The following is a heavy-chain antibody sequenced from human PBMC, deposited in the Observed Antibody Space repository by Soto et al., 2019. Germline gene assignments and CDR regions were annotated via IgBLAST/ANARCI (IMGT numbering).Heavy chain of an antibody. Sequence: GGSLRLSCAASGFTFSSYSMNWVRQAPGKGLEWVSSISSSSSYIYYADSVKGRFTISRDNAKNSLYLQMNSLRAEDTAVYYCARDRGIAVAVRRSNDAFDIWGQGTMVTVSS. D-gene: IGHD6-19*01. CDR3: ARDRGIAVAVRRSNDAFDI. V-gene: IGHV3-21*01. CDR1: GFTFSSYS. J-gene: IGHJ3*02. CDR2: ISSSSSYI.